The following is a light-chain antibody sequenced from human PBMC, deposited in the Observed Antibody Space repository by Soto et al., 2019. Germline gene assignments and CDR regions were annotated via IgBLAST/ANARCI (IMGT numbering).Light chain of an antibody. J-gene: IGKJ1*01. CDR3: QQYFEWPPMT. Sequence: VLTQFPATRSVSPGERSTLSCLPIETVATNLAWYQQKPGQSRRLLISCASTRAAVISDRFRGSGSGTAFTLTISSLRSADSAIYYCQQYFEWPPMTFGPGTQVEIK. V-gene: IGKV3-15*01. CDR2: CAS. CDR1: ETVATN.